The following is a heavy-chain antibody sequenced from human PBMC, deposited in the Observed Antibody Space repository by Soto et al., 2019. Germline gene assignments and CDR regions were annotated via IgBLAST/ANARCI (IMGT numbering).Heavy chain of an antibody. Sequence: GGSLRLSCAASGFTFSSYWMSWVRQAPGKGLEWVANIKQDGSEKYYVDSVKGRFTISRDNAKNSLYLQMNSLRAEDTAVYYCARVNGNLGQWLVHYYYYYMDVWGKGTTVTVSS. V-gene: IGHV3-7*01. CDR3: ARVNGNLGQWLVHYYYYYMDV. J-gene: IGHJ6*03. CDR1: GFTFSSYW. CDR2: IKQDGSEK. D-gene: IGHD6-19*01.